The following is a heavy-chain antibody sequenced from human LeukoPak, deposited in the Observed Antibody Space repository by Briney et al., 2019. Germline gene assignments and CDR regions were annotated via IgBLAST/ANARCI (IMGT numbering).Heavy chain of an antibody. V-gene: IGHV4-4*07. CDR2: IYTSGST. CDR1: GGSISSYY. D-gene: IGHD2-2*02. Sequence: SETLSLTCTVSGGSISSYYWSWIRQPAGKGLEWIGRIYTSGSTNYNPSLKSRVTMSVDTSKNQFSLKLSSVTAADTGVYYCARDRGCSSTSCYSFWFDPWGQGTLVTVSS. J-gene: IGHJ5*02. CDR3: ARDRGCSSTSCYSFWFDP.